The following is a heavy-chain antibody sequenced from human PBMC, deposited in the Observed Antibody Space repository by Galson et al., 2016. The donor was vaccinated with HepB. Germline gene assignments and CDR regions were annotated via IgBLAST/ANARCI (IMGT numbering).Heavy chain of an antibody. V-gene: IGHV3-21*01. Sequence: SLRLSCAASGFTFSTCTMHWVRQAPGKGLEWVSSISTSGSYIYYADSVKGRFTISRDNAKNSLYLQMNSLRAEDTAVFYCEAGSSSSGEDFDHWGQGTLVTVAS. CDR1: GFTFSTCT. CDR3: EAGSSSSGEDFDH. CDR2: ISTSGSYI. J-gene: IGHJ4*02. D-gene: IGHD6-6*01.